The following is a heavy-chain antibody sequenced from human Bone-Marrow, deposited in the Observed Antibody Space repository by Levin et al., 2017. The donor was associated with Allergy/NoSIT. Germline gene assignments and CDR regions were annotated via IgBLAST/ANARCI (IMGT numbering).Heavy chain of an antibody. D-gene: IGHD1-1*01. CDR3: ARGYSSQYRIDN. J-gene: IGHJ4*02. CDR1: GYTFIDYY. Sequence: ASVKVSCKASGYTFIDYYMHWVRQAPGQGLEWMGRINPSGGTTTYAQKFQGRVTMTRDTSTSTVYMEVSSLRSEDTAVYYCARGYSSQYRIDNWGQGTLVTVCS. CDR2: INPSGGTT. V-gene: IGHV1-46*01.